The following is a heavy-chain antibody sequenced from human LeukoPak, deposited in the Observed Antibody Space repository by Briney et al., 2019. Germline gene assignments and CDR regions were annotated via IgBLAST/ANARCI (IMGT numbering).Heavy chain of an antibody. CDR2: IDPSDSYT. CDR1: GYSFSSYW. Sequence: GESLKISCKGSGYSFSSYWISCVRQMPGKGLEWMGRIDPSDSYTSYSPSFEGHVTISADESTSTAYLQWSSLKASDTAMYYCARLRTDSGYDYMYFHHWGQGTLVTVSS. D-gene: IGHD5-12*01. J-gene: IGHJ1*01. CDR3: ARLRTDSGYDYMYFHH. V-gene: IGHV5-10-1*01.